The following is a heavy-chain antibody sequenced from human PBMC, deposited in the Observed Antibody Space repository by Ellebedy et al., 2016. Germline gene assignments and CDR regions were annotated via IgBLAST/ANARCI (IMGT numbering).Heavy chain of an antibody. D-gene: IGHD5-12*01. V-gene: IGHV4-34*01. J-gene: IGHJ5*02. CDR1: GGSFSGYY. Sequence: GSLRLSCAVYGGSFSGYYWSWIRQPPGKGLEWIGEINHSGSTNYNPSLKSRVTISVDTSKNQFSLKLSSVTAADTAVYYCARVTIRTSLNWFDPWGQGTLVTVSS. CDR3: ARVTIRTSLNWFDP. CDR2: INHSGST.